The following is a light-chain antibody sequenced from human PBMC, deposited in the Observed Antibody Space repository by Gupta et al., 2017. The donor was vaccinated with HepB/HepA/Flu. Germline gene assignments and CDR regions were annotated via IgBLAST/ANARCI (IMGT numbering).Light chain of an antibody. CDR3: QQYGSSPLT. V-gene: IGKV3-20*01. Sequence: EIVLTQSPGTLSLSPGERATLSCRASQSVSSSYLAWYQQKPGQAPRLLIYGASSSATGIPDRFSGSGSGTDFTLTISRLEPEDFAVYYCQQYGSSPLTFGQGTRLEIK. CDR2: GAS. J-gene: IGKJ5*01. CDR1: QSVSSSY.